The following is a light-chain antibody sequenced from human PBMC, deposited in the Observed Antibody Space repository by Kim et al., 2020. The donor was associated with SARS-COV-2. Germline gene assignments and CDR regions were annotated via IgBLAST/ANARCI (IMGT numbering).Light chain of an antibody. CDR1: QTISSW. J-gene: IGKJ1*01. CDR2: KAS. CDR3: QQYSRYST. Sequence: DIQMTQSPSTLSASVGDRVTITCRASQTISSWLAWYQQKPGKAPNLLIHKASTLQSGVPSRFSGSGSGTEFTLTISSLQPHDFATYYCQQYSRYSTFGQGTKVDIK. V-gene: IGKV1-5*03.